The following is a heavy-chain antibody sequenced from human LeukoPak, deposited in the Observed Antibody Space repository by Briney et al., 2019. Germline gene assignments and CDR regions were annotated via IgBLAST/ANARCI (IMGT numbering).Heavy chain of an antibody. J-gene: IGHJ4*02. Sequence: GGSLRLSCAASGFTFSSYGMHWVRQAPGKGLEWVAVISYDGSNKYYADSVKGRFTISRDNSKNTLYLQMNSLRAEDTAVYYCARELSWIQLWFDYWGQGTLVTVSS. CDR2: ISYDGSNK. CDR3: ARELSWIQLWFDY. CDR1: GFTFSSYG. D-gene: IGHD5-18*01. V-gene: IGHV3-30*03.